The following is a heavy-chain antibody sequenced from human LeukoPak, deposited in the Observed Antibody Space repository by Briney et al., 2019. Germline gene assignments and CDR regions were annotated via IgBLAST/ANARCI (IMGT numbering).Heavy chain of an antibody. J-gene: IGHJ5*02. CDR2: IKQDGSEK. CDR3: ARVRHFAGLFPNWFAP. V-gene: IGHV3-7*01. CDR1: GFTFSSYW. D-gene: IGHD3-9*01. Sequence: GGSLRLSCAASGFTFSSYWMSWVRQAPGKGLEWVANIKQDGSEKYYVDSVKGRVTISRDNAKNSLYLQMNSVRAEDTAVYYFARVRHFAGLFPNWFAPWGQGPLVTVSS.